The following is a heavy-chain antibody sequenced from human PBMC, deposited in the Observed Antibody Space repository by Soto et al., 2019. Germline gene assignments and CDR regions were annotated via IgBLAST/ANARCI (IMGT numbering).Heavy chain of an antibody. CDR1: GFTFDDFA. J-gene: IGHJ6*02. CDR2: ISWNSGSI. CDR3: AKEFLSRGERYYACGMDF. Sequence: GGSLRLSCAASGFTFDDFAMHWVRQAPGKGLEWVSGISWNSGSIGYADSVKGRFTISRDNAKNPLYLQMNSLRAEDTALYYCAKEFLSRGERYYACGMDFWGQGATVTVSS. V-gene: IGHV3-9*01.